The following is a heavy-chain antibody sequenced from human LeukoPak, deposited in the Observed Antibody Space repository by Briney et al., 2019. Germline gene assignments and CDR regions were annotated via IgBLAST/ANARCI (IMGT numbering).Heavy chain of an antibody. Sequence: GGSLRLSCAPSGFTVTRNYYMNWVRQAPGKGLEWVSVIYSAGTTYYADSAKGRFTISRDNSKNTVYLQMNSLRAEDTAVYYCARGDDYGGAWYYFDCWGQGTLVTVSS. CDR2: IYSAGTT. V-gene: IGHV3-53*01. J-gene: IGHJ4*02. CDR1: GFTVTRNY. D-gene: IGHD4-23*01. CDR3: ARGDDYGGAWYYFDC.